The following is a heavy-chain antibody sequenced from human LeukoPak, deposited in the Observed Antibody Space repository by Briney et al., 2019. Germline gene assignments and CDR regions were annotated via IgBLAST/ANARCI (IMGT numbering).Heavy chain of an antibody. Sequence: GGSLRLSCAASGFTFSNAWMCWVRQAPGKGLEWVGRIKSKTDGGTTDYAAPVKGRFTISRDDSKNTLYLQMNSLKTEDTAVYYCTTAGDSSGYYWGFDYWGQGTLVTVSS. J-gene: IGHJ4*02. CDR3: TTAGDSSGYYWGFDY. CDR1: GFTFSNAW. V-gene: IGHV3-15*01. CDR2: IKSKTDGGTT. D-gene: IGHD3-22*01.